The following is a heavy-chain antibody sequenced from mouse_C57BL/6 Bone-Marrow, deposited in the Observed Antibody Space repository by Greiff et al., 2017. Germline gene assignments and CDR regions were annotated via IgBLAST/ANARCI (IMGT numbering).Heavy chain of an antibody. CDR2: ISYSGST. CDR1: GYSITSDY. V-gene: IGHV3-8*01. D-gene: IGHD2-5*01. Sequence: DVMLVESGPGLAQPSQTLSLTCSVTGYSITSDYWNWIRKFPGNKLEYMGYISYSGSTYYTPSLKSRISITRDTSKNQYYLQLNSVTTEDTAKYYCARDSNLVGYAMDYWGQGTSVTVSS. CDR3: ARDSNLVGYAMDY. J-gene: IGHJ4*01.